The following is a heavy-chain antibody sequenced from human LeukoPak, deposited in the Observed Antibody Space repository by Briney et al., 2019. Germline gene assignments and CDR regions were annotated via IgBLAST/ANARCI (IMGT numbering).Heavy chain of an antibody. CDR3: AFYGSANDDY. Sequence: GSSVKVSCKASGGTFSSYAMHWVRQAPGKGLEWVAVISYDGSNKYYADSVKGRFTISRDNSKNTLYLQMNSLRAEDTAVYYCAFYGSANDDYWGQGTLVTVSS. D-gene: IGHD3-10*01. CDR1: GGTFSSYA. CDR2: ISYDGSNK. V-gene: IGHV3-30-3*01. J-gene: IGHJ4*02.